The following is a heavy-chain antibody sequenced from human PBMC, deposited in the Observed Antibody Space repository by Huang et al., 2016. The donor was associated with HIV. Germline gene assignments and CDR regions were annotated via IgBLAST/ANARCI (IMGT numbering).Heavy chain of an antibody. CDR3: ATVDYYDTSGPQRGYFDN. CDR1: GGSFRNFA. D-gene: IGHD3-22*01. Sequence: QVQLVQSGAEVKKPGSSVKVSCKASGGSFRNFAIGWVRQAPGQGLEWMGGIIPTLGTANDAQKFKGRVTIIADESTSTAYMELSSLRSEDTAVYYCATVDYYDTSGPQRGYFDNWGQGTLVTVSS. J-gene: IGHJ4*02. CDR2: IIPTLGTA. V-gene: IGHV1-69*01.